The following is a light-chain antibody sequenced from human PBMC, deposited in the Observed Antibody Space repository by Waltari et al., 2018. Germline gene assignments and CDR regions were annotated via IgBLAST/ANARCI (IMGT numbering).Light chain of an antibody. V-gene: IGLV1-44*01. Sequence: QSVLTQPPSASGTPGQRATISCSGSSPNIGSNTVNWYQQLPGTAPTLLIYSNNQRPSGVPDRFSGSKSGTSASLAISGLQSEDEADYYCAAWDDSLNGVVFGGGTKLTVL. CDR2: SNN. CDR3: AAWDDSLNGVV. J-gene: IGLJ2*01. CDR1: SPNIGSNT.